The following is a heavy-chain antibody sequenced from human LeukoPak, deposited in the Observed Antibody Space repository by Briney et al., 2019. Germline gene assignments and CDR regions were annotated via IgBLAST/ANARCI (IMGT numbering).Heavy chain of an antibody. V-gene: IGHV4-39*07. J-gene: IGHJ6*03. Sequence: PSETLSLTCTVSGGSISSSSYYWVWIRQPPGKGLGWIGSIYYSGSTYYNPSLKSRLTISVDTSKNQFSLKLSSVTAADTAVYYCARGVSSSWYYYYYMDVWGKGTTVTISS. CDR2: IYYSGST. CDR3: ARGVSSSWYYYYYMDV. CDR1: GGSISSSSYY. D-gene: IGHD6-13*01.